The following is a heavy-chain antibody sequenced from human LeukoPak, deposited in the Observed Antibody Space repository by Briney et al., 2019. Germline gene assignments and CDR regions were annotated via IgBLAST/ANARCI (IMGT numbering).Heavy chain of an antibody. D-gene: IGHD2-2*01. CDR3: ARDFDVCSSRLNWAVNWFDP. CDR2: ISFDENNQ. Sequence: QPGRSLRLSCAASGFTFNSYTIHWVRQAPGKGLEWVAVISFDENNQFYTDSVKGRFTISRDNSENTLYLQMNGLRAEDTAVYYCARDFDVCSSRLNWAVNWFDPWGQGTLVTVSS. V-gene: IGHV3-30*04. CDR1: GFTFNSYT. J-gene: IGHJ5*02.